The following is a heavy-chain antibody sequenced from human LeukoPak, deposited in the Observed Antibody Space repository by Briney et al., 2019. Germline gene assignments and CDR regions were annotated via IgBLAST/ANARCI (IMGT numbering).Heavy chain of an antibody. J-gene: IGHJ4*02. Sequence: PGGSLRLSCAASGFTFSSYEMNWVRQAPGKGLEWVAVISYDGSNKYYADSVRGRFTISRDNSKDTLYLQMNSLRAEDTAVYYCAKDMYSSSWYYFDYWGQGTLVTVSS. CDR1: GFTFSSYE. CDR2: ISYDGSNK. CDR3: AKDMYSSSWYYFDY. D-gene: IGHD6-13*01. V-gene: IGHV3-30*18.